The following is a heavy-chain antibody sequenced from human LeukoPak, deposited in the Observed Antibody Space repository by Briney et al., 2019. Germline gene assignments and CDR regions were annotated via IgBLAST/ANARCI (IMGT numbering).Heavy chain of an antibody. V-gene: IGHV4-59*01. CDR2: IHYSGKT. CDR1: GGSISSYY. D-gene: IGHD5-12*01. Sequence: KPSETLSLTCTVSGGSISSYYWSWIRQSPGKGLEWIGNIHYSGKTHYNPSLKSRVTMSVDTSKNQFSLKLSSVTAADTAVHYCAREDSGYDPFDYWGQGTLVTVSS. J-gene: IGHJ4*02. CDR3: AREDSGYDPFDY.